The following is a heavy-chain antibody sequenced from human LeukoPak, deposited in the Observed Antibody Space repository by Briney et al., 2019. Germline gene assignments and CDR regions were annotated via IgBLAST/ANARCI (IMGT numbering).Heavy chain of an antibody. CDR3: ARGPPLFDP. CDR2: ISTGGDTI. V-gene: IGHV3-48*01. J-gene: IGHJ5*02. Sequence: GGSLRLSCAVSGLTFSDYSMNWVRQPPGKGLEWISYISTGGDTIYYADSVKGRFTISSDNAKKSLYLQMNSLRAEDTAVYYCARGPPLFDPWGQGTLVTVSS. CDR1: GLTFSDYS.